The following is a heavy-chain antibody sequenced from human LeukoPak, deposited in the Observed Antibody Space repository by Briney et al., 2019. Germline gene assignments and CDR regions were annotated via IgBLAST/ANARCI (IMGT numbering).Heavy chain of an antibody. Sequence: GGSLRLSCAASGFTFSSYAMSWVRQAPGKGLEWDSTIGGTGTNTYYADSVKGRFTISRDNSKNTLYLQMNSLRAEDTAVYYCAKDLNTISPPGWGQGTLVTVSS. CDR1: GFTFSSYA. CDR3: AKDLNTISPPG. V-gene: IGHV3-23*01. D-gene: IGHD2-2*01. CDR2: IGGTGTNT. J-gene: IGHJ4*02.